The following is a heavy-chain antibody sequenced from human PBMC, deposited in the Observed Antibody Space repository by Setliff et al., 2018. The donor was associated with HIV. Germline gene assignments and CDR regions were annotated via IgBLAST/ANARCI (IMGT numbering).Heavy chain of an antibody. J-gene: IGHJ5*02. CDR1: GGSITSDIYY. V-gene: IGHV4-61*02. CDR3: ARRTALNWFEP. CDR2: IYTRGNT. Sequence: SETLSLTCTVSGGSITSDIYYWNWIRQPAGKGLEWIGRIYTRGNTNYNPSLKSRVTISVDTSKNQFSLKLSSVTAADTAVYYCARRTALNWFEPWGQGTLVTVSS.